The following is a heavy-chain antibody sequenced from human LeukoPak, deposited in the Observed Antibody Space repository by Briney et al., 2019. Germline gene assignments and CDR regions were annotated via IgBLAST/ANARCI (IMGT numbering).Heavy chain of an antibody. CDR1: GFTFSSYS. Sequence: GGSLRLSCAASGFTFSSYSMNWVRQAPGKGLEWVSSISSSSSYIYYADSVKGRFTISRDNAKNSLYLQMNSLRAEDTAVYYCARVFPAIGHYDSSGYSSDAFDIWGQGTMVTVSS. J-gene: IGHJ3*02. CDR3: ARVFPAIGHYDSSGYSSDAFDI. D-gene: IGHD3-22*01. CDR2: ISSSSSYI. V-gene: IGHV3-21*01.